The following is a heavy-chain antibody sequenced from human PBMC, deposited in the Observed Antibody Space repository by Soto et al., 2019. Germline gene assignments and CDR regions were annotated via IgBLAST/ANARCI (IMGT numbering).Heavy chain of an antibody. CDR2: ISSDVVNY. Sequence: QVQLVESGGGVVQPGRSQRLSCADSGFTFSSFAMHWVRQAPGKGLEWLAVISSDVVNYYYAESVKGRFTISRDNSKNTLYLQMNSLRNEDTAVYYCARGGAWTPEGRGYWGQGTLVTVSS. D-gene: IGHD2-15*01. CDR1: GFTFSSFA. CDR3: ARGGAWTPEGRGY. J-gene: IGHJ4*02. V-gene: IGHV3-30-3*01.